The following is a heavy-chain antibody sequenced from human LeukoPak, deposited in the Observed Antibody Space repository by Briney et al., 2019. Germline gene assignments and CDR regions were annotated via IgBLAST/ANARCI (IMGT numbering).Heavy chain of an antibody. J-gene: IGHJ4*02. CDR2: IIPIFGTA. Sequence: ASVTVSCKASGGTFSSYAISWVRQAPGQGLEWMGGIIPIFGTANYAQKFQGRVTITVDESTSTAYMELSSLRSEDTAVYYCAKQLGYCSDGSCYFPYWGQGTLVTVSS. CDR3: AKQLGYCSDGSCYFPY. D-gene: IGHD2-15*01. CDR1: GGTFSSYA. V-gene: IGHV1-69*13.